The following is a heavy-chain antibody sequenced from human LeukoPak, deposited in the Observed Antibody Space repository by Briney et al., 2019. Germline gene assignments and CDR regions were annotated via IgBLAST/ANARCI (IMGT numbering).Heavy chain of an antibody. CDR1: GFTFSSSW. CDR2: ISSSSSTI. CDR3: ASPVRGGSKDYYYYYMDV. J-gene: IGHJ6*03. Sequence: PGGSLRLSCAASGFTFSSSWMNWVRQAPGKGLEWVSYISSSSSTIYYADSVKGRFTISRDNAKNSLYLQMNSLRAEDTAVYYCASPVRGGSKDYYYYYMDVWGKGTTVTVSS. V-gene: IGHV3-48*01. D-gene: IGHD3-10*01.